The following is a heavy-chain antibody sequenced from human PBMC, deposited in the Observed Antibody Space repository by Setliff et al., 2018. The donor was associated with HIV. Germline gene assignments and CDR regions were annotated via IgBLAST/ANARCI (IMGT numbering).Heavy chain of an antibody. CDR3: ARTRDKYYDILTPAYYIDY. Sequence: ETLSLTCAVYGASFNAYFWTWIRQPPGKGLEWIGEVIQSGATNYNPSLKSRLTMSVDTSKNQSSLKLTSVTAADTAVYYCARTRDKYYDILTPAYYIDYWGHGTLVTVSS. CDR2: VIQSGAT. J-gene: IGHJ4*01. D-gene: IGHD3-9*01. V-gene: IGHV4-34*12. CDR1: GASFNAYF.